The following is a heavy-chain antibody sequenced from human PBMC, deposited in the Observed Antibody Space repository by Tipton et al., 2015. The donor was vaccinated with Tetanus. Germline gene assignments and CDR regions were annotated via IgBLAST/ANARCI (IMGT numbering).Heavy chain of an antibody. J-gene: IGHJ4*01. CDR3: GRGTDAYKSDNY. Sequence: LRLSCAVYGESFSDYYWSWIRQPPGKGLEWIGEIHPSGITDYNPSLKSRVIISVDTSKNQFSLKLSSVTAADSALYFCGRGTDAYKSDNYWGQGTLVTVSS. CDR1: GESFSDYY. CDR2: IHPSGIT. V-gene: IGHV4-34*01. D-gene: IGHD5-24*01.